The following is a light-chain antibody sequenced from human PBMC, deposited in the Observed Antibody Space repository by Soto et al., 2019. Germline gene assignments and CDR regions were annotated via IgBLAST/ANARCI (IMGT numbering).Light chain of an antibody. CDR2: GAS. CDR3: HQYNIWRE. Sequence: EIVMTQSPATLSVSPGERVTLSCRASQSVSGNLAWYQQKPGQAPRLLIYGASTRAPGIPARFSGSGSGTEFTLTISSLQSEDFAVYYCHQYNIWREFGQGTKV. V-gene: IGKV3-15*01. CDR1: QSVSGN. J-gene: IGKJ1*01.